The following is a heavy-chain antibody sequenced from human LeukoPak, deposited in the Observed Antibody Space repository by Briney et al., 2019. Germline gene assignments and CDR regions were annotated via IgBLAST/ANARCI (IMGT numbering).Heavy chain of an antibody. D-gene: IGHD2/OR15-2a*01. Sequence: ASVKVSCKASGYTFTSYGISWARQAPGQGLEWMGWISAYNGNTNYAQKLQGRVTMTTDTSTSTAYMELRSLRSDDTAVYYCARGILLPKKYYYYMDVWGKGTTVTVSS. V-gene: IGHV1-18*01. J-gene: IGHJ6*03. CDR1: GYTFTSYG. CDR3: ARGILLPKKYYYYMDV. CDR2: ISAYNGNT.